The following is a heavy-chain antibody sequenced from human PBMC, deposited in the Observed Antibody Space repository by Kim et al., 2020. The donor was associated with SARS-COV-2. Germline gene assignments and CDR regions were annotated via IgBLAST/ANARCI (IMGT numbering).Heavy chain of an antibody. CDR3: ARRGTMVYYYGMDV. Sequence: AQKFQGRVTRTRDTSTSTVYMELSSLRSEDTAVYYCARRGTMVYYYGMDVWGQGTTVTVSS. V-gene: IGHV1-46*01. D-gene: IGHD3-10*01. J-gene: IGHJ6*02.